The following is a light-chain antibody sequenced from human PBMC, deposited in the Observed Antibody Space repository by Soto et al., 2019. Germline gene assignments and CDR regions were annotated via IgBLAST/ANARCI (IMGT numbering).Light chain of an antibody. CDR3: SSYAGSNNYV. J-gene: IGLJ1*01. CDR1: SSDVGGYNY. Sequence: QSALTQPPSASGSPGQSVTISCTGTSSDVGGYNYISWYQQHPGKAPKLMIYEVSKRPSGVPDRFSGFKSGNTASLTVSGLQAEDEADYYCSSYAGSNNYVFGTGTKATVL. V-gene: IGLV2-8*01. CDR2: EVS.